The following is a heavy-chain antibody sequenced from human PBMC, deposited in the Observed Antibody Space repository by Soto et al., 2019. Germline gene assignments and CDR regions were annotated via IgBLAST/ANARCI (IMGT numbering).Heavy chain of an antibody. Sequence: EVQLVESGGGFVQPGGSLRLSCAASGFTFTHYRIHWVRQPPGKGLEWVGRINSDGARIEYGDSVKGRFTISRDNAHNMVILQMNSLTDEDSGVYFCARADDWNYLQDFWGQGTLVTVSS. CDR3: ARADDWNYLQDF. CDR1: GFTFTHYR. V-gene: IGHV3-74*03. D-gene: IGHD1-1*01. J-gene: IGHJ4*02. CDR2: INSDGARI.